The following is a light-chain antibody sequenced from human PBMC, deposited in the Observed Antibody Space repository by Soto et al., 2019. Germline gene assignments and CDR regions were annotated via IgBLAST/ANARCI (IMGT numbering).Light chain of an antibody. V-gene: IGKV3-20*01. CDR1: QSVSNNY. Sequence: EIVLTQSPGTLSLSPGERATLSCGASQSVSNNYLAWYQQKPGQAPRLLIYGASNRATGIPDRFSGSGSGTHFTLTITGLQPADFATYYCQQNFSIPITFGQGTRLEIK. CDR3: QQNFSIPIT. J-gene: IGKJ5*01. CDR2: GAS.